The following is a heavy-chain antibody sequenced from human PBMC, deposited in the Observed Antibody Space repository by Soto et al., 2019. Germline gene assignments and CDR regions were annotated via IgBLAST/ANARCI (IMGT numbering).Heavy chain of an antibody. Sequence: EVQLVESGGGLVKPGGSLRLSCAASGFTFSSYSMNWVRQAPGKGLEWVSSISSSSSYIYYADSVKGRFTISRDSAKNSLYLQMNSLRAEDTAVYYCARDLGAGQSWSGYFDYYYGMDVWGQGTTVTVSS. V-gene: IGHV3-21*01. CDR2: ISSSSSYI. CDR1: GFTFSSYS. J-gene: IGHJ6*02. D-gene: IGHD3-3*01. CDR3: ARDLGAGQSWSGYFDYYYGMDV.